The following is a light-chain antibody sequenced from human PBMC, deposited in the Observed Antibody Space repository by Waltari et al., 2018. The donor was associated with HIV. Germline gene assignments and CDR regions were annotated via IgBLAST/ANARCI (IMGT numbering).Light chain of an antibody. CDR3: CSCPRSGIRYV. CDR2: EVT. Sequence: QSALTQPASVSGSPGPSIPISCTGTSSNVGSDDLVSWYQQHPGEAPKLIIYEVTKRPSGVSNRFSGSKSGNTASLTISGLQAEDEADYYCCSCPRSGIRYVFGTGTKVTVL. J-gene: IGLJ1*01. CDR1: SSNVGSDDL. V-gene: IGLV2-23*02.